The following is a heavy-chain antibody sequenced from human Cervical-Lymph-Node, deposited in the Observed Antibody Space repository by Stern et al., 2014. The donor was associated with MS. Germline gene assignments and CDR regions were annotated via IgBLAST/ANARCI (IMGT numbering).Heavy chain of an antibody. CDR2: IYASGNT. Sequence: QVQLVESGPGLVKPSQTLSLTCTVSGGSVSTYNYYWTWIRQPAGKGLEWIGRIYASGNTNYNPSLKGRVTISLDTSRNQFPLKLPSVTAADTAVYYCATSGGRRGDFRDYWGQGTLVTVSS. D-gene: IGHD4-17*01. CDR3: ATSGGRRGDFRDY. J-gene: IGHJ4*02. V-gene: IGHV4-61*02. CDR1: GGSVSTYNYY.